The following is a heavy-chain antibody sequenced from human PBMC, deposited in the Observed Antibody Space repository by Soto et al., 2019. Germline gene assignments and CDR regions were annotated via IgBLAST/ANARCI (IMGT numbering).Heavy chain of an antibody. D-gene: IGHD5-12*01. Sequence: QVQLVQSGAEERQPASWVKVSCKTSGGTFSSYAISWVRQAPGQGLEWMGGIVPIVDTSTYAQKFQGRVTITADESTSTVYMELSSLRSDDTAVYYCVRVVAIPGYPDNWGQGTLVTVSS. CDR3: VRVVAIPGYPDN. J-gene: IGHJ4*02. CDR1: GGTFSSYA. V-gene: IGHV1-69*12. CDR2: IVPIVDTS.